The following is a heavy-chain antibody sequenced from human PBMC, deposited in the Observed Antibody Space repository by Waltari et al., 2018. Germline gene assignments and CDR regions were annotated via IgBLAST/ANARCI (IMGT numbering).Heavy chain of an antibody. CDR2: RKQDGSEK. CDR3: ARASSSWYFDY. Sequence: EVQLVESGGGLVQPGGSLRLSCAASGFTFSSYWMSWVRQAPGKGLEWVANRKQDGSEKYYVDSVKGRFTISRDNAKNSLYLQMNSLRAEDTAVYYCARASSSWYFDYWGQGTLVTVSS. J-gene: IGHJ4*02. V-gene: IGHV3-7*01. CDR1: GFTFSSYW. D-gene: IGHD6-13*01.